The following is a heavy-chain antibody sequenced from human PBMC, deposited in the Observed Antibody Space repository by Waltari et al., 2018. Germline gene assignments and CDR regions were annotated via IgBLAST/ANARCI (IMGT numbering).Heavy chain of an antibody. J-gene: IGHJ4*02. Sequence: QVQLVQSGAEVKKPGSSVKVSCKSSGGTFSSYPISWVRQAPGQGLEWMGRIIPILGIANDAQKFQGRVTITADKSTSTAYMELSSLRSEDTAVYYCARVGSLQGDYWGQGTLVTVSS. CDR1: GGTFSSYP. CDR3: ARVGSLQGDY. V-gene: IGHV1-69*02. CDR2: IIPILGIA. D-gene: IGHD3-16*01.